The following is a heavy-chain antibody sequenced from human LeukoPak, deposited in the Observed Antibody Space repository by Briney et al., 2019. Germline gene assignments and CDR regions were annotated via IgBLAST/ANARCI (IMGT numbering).Heavy chain of an antibody. D-gene: IGHD3-9*01. J-gene: IGHJ4*02. V-gene: IGHV3-66*01. CDR3: ARTYYDILTGYYAFDY. CDR2: IYSGGGT. Sequence: GSLRLSCAASGFTFSSSYMSWVRQAPGKGLEGVSVIYSGGGTYYADSVKGRFTISRDNSKNTLYLQMNSLRAEDTAVYYCARTYYDILTGYYAFDYWGQGTLVTVSS. CDR1: GFTFSSSY.